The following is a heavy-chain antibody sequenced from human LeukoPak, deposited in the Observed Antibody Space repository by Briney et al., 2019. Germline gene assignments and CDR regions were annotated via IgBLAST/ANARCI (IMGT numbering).Heavy chain of an antibody. V-gene: IGHV4-39*02. J-gene: IGHJ5*02. CDR3: ARDIVVVVAAIDHHWFDP. Sequence: SETLSLTCTVSGGSISSSSYYWGWIRQPPGKGLEWIGSIYYSGSTYYNPSLKSRVTISVDTSENQFSLKLSSVTAADTAVYYCARDIVVVVAAIDHHWFDPWGQGTLVTVSS. CDR1: GGSISSSSYY. D-gene: IGHD2-15*01. CDR2: IYYSGST.